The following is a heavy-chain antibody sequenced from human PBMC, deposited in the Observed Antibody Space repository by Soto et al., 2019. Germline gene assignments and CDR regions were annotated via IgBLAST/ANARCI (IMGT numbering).Heavy chain of an antibody. Sequence: QVQLHESGPGLVRPSETLSLSCTVSGASMSVYYWSWIRQPPGKGLEWIGYISSSGVTYYSPSLKSRVAISIDKSKNQLSLRLDSVTAADTAVYHCARHLTIQNYFDSWGQGTLVIVSS. CDR3: ARHLTIQNYFDS. J-gene: IGHJ4*02. CDR2: ISSSGVT. CDR1: GASMSVYY. V-gene: IGHV4-4*09.